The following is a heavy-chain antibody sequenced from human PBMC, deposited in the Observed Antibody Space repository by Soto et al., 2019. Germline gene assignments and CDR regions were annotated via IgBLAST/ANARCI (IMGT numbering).Heavy chain of an antibody. D-gene: IGHD3-10*01. CDR1: GGSISRGGYY. Sequence: QVQLQESGPGLVKPSQTLSLTCTVSGGSISRGGYYWSWIRQHPGKGLEWIGYIYYTGSTYYNPALKCRVTISVDTSKHQCCLKLSSVTAADTAVYYCARDLRVRGFYGMNAWGQGTTVTVSS. J-gene: IGHJ6*02. CDR3: ARDLRVRGFYGMNA. V-gene: IGHV4-31*03. CDR2: IYYTGST.